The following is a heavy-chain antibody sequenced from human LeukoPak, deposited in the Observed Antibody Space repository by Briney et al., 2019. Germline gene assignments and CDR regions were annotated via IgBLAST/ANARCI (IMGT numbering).Heavy chain of an antibody. V-gene: IGHV3-64*01. CDR2: ISSNGGST. CDR3: ARSHGTFSGAKFSRAFDI. J-gene: IGHJ3*02. Sequence: GGSLRLSCAASGFTFSSYAMHCARHAPGKGLDYVSAISSNGGSTDYANSVKGRFTIPRDNSKNTLYLQMGSLRAEDMAVYYCARSHGTFSGAKFSRAFDIWGQGTMVTVSS. CDR1: GFTFSSYA. D-gene: IGHD7-27*01.